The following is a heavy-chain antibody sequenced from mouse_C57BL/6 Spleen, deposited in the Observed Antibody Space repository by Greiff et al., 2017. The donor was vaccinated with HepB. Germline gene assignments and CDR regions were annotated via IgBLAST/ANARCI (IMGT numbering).Heavy chain of an antibody. J-gene: IGHJ2*01. V-gene: IGHV5-4*03. Sequence: EVKLVESGGGLVKPGGSLKLSCAASGFTFSSYAMSWVRQTPEKRLEWVANISDGGSYTYYPDNVKGRFTISRDNAKNNRYLQMSHLKSEDTAMYYCARLGSSKVDYWGQGTTLTVSS. D-gene: IGHD1-1*01. CDR1: GFTFSSYA. CDR3: ARLGSSKVDY. CDR2: ISDGGSYT.